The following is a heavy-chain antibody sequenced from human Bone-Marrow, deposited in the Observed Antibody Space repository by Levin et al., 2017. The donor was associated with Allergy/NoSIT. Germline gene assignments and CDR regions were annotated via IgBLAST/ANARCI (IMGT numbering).Heavy chain of an antibody. J-gene: IGHJ4*02. Sequence: KTGGSLRLSCKASGFTFSNSAMQWVRQARGQPLEWIGGIVVANGNTNYAQKFQERVTFTTDMSTSTAYMELTNLRSDDTAVYYCAASFLVWGQGSLVSVSS. V-gene: IGHV1-58*02. CDR1: GFTFSNSA. CDR2: IVVANGNT. D-gene: IGHD6-6*01. CDR3: AASFLV.